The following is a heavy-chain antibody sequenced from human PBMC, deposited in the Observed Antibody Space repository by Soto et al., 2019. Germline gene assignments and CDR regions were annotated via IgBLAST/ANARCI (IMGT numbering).Heavy chain of an antibody. D-gene: IGHD2-2*01. CDR2: IYYSGST. V-gene: IGHV4-59*01. CDR1: GGSISSYY. CDR3: ARLHGYCISSSCHGHYAMDV. J-gene: IGHJ6*02. Sequence: SETLSLTCTVSGGSISSYYWSWIRQPPGKGQEKIGYIYYSGSTNYNPSLKSRVTISVDTSKNQFSLKLSSVTAADTAVYYCARLHGYCISSSCHGHYAMDVWGQGTTVTVSS.